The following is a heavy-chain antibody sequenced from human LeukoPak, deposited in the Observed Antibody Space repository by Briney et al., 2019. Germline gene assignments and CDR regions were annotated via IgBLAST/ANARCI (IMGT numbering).Heavy chain of an antibody. J-gene: IGHJ5*02. CDR2: IYYSGST. Sequence: SETLSLTCTVSGGSISSYYWSWIRQPPGKGLEWIGYIYYSGSTNYNPSLKSRVTISVDTSKNQFSLKLSSVTAADTALYFCARANTGGHSNYLYWFDPWGQGTLVTVSS. CDR3: ARANTGGHSNYLYWFDP. CDR1: GGSISSYY. V-gene: IGHV4-59*12. D-gene: IGHD4-11*01.